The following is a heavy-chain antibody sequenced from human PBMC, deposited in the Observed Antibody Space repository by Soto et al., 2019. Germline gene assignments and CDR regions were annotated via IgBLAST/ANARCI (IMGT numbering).Heavy chain of an antibody. CDR3: ARAYAVRSEFDY. D-gene: IGHD3-16*01. CDR1: GGSISSYY. CDR2: IYYSGST. Sequence: SETLSLTCTVSGGSISSYYWSWIRQPPGKGLEWIGYIYYSGSTNYNPSLKSRVTISVDTSKNQFSLKLSSVTAVDTAVYYCARAYAVRSEFDYWGQGTLVTVSS. V-gene: IGHV4-59*01. J-gene: IGHJ4*02.